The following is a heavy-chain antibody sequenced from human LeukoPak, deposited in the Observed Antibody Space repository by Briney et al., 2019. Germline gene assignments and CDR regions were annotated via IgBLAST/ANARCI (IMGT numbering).Heavy chain of an antibody. CDR1: GFTFSSYW. J-gene: IGHJ3*02. D-gene: IGHD3-3*02. CDR2: VLSDGGTT. CDR3: ARDLSGLDAFDI. V-gene: IGHV3-23*01. Sequence: PGGSLRLSCAASGFTFSSYWMSWVRQAPGKGLEWVSGVLSDGGTTYYADSVKGRFTISRDNSRNTLYLQMNSLRAEDTAVYSCARDLSGLDAFDIWGQGTMVTVSS.